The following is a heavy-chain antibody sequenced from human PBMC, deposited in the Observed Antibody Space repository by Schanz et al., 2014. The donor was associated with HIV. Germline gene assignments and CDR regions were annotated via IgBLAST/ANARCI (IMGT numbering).Heavy chain of an antibody. V-gene: IGHV3-30*03. D-gene: IGHD6-6*01. CDR2: ISYDGSNK. CDR3: ASTVYPYSSSSDYYYGMDV. CDR1: GFTFSNFG. J-gene: IGHJ6*02. Sequence: VQLVESGGGVVQPGMSLTLSCAASGFTFSNFGMHWVRQAPGKGLEWVALISYDGSNKYYSDSVKGRFTISRDNSRNTLYLEMNSLRAEDTAVYYCASTVYPYSSSSDYYYGMDVWGQGTTVTVSS.